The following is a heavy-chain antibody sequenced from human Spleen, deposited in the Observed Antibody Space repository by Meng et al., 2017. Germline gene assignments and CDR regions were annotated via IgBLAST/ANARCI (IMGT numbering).Heavy chain of an antibody. V-gene: IGHV3-21*01. J-gene: IGHJ3*02. CDR1: GFTFSSYA. D-gene: IGHD3-3*01. CDR3: ARVVIIVGDAFDI. Sequence: GESLKISCAASGFTFSSYAMSWVRQAPGKGLEWVSSISSSSSYIYYADSVKGRFTISRDNAKNSLYLQMNSLRAEDTAVYYCARVVIIVGDAFDIWGQGTMVTVSS. CDR2: ISSSSSYI.